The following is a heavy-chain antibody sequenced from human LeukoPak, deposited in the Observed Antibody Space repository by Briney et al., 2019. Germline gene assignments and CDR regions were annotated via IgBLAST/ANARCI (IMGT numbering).Heavy chain of an antibody. V-gene: IGHV4-39*01. CDR2: IYYSGST. Sequence: SETLSLTCTVSGGSISSSSYYWGWIRQPPGKGLEWIGSIYYSGSTYYNPSLKSRVTISVDTSKNQFSLKLSSVNAADTAVYYCARTYYYDSSGYYYFDYWGQGTLVTVSS. CDR1: GGSISSSSYY. J-gene: IGHJ4*02. CDR3: ARTYYYDSSGYYYFDY. D-gene: IGHD3-22*01.